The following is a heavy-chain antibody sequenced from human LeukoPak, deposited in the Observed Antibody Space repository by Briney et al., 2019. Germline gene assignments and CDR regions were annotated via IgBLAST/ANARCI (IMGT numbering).Heavy chain of an antibody. CDR3: ATRSGSSGTYYDF. CDR2: ISYGGNT. V-gene: IGHV4-39*01. J-gene: IGHJ4*02. D-gene: IGHD3-10*01. Sequence: SETLSLTCTVSGASISSSPYYWGWIRQPPGKGLEFIGSISYGGNTYYSPSLKCRLTISVDTSKNQFSLKLSSVTAADTAVYYCATRSGSSGTYYDFWGQGTLVTVSS. CDR1: GASISSSPYY.